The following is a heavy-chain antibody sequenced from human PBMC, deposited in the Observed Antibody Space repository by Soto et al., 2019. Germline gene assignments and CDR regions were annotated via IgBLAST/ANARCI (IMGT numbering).Heavy chain of an antibody. CDR3: ARSYSYGLNVY. CDR2: VNPISGNT. D-gene: IGHD5-18*01. V-gene: IGHV1-8*01. CDR1: GYTFTNYD. Sequence: ASEKVSCKDSGYTFTNYDITWVRQAAGQGLEWVGWVNPISGNTAYAQKFEGRVTMTRNTPLRTAYMELSGLTSRDMAGYCGARSYSYGLNVYGGEGTVLRVFS. J-gene: IGHJ4*02.